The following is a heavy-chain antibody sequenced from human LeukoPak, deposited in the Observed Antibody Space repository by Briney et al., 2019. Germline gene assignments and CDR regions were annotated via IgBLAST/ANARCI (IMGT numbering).Heavy chain of an antibody. CDR1: GFTFSSHG. D-gene: IGHD3-10*01. V-gene: IGHV3-33*01. J-gene: IGHJ4*02. Sequence: GGSLRLSCAASGFTFSSHGMHWVRQAPGKGLEWVAVIWYDGSNRYYADSVKGRFTISRDNSKNTLYLQMNSLRAEDTAVYYCARDKSGSGPDYWGQGTLVTVSS. CDR3: ARDKSGSGPDY. CDR2: IWYDGSNR.